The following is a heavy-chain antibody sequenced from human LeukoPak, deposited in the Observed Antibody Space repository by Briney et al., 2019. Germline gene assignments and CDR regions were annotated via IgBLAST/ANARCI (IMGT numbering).Heavy chain of an antibody. CDR3: VKGRSSGIAAAGDY. V-gene: IGHV3-9*03. CDR1: GFTFDDYA. D-gene: IGHD6-13*01. J-gene: IGHJ4*02. Sequence: GRSLRLSCAASGFTFDDYAMHWVRQAPGKGLEWVSGISWNSGIIVYADSVKGRFTISRENAKNSLYLQMNSLRAEDMALYYCVKGRSSGIAAAGDYWGQGTLVTVSS. CDR2: ISWNSGII.